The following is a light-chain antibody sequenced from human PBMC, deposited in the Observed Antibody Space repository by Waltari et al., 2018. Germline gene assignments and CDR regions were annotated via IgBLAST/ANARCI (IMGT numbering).Light chain of an antibody. CDR3: QQRGTWPPT. J-gene: IGKJ4*01. Sequence: VLTQSPGILSLSPGDRATISCRASQSVSNFLAWYQQKPGLIYDASVRATGIPARFSASGSGTDFALTISGLEPEDFAVYYCQQRGTWPPTFGGGT. V-gene: IGKV3-11*01. CDR2: DAS. CDR1: QSVSNF.